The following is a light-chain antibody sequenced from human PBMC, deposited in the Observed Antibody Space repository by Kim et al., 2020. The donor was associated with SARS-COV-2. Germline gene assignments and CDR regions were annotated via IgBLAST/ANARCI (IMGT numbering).Light chain of an antibody. CDR3: QQSYNTPYP. Sequence: SASVGDGVTITCRASQNIKTYLNWYQQRPERPLTLLICVKSNLPSGVQSRFSGGEYGKDLILTMSALQPEDFATNSCQQSYNTPYPFGQGTKLEI. CDR1: QNIKTY. CDR2: VKS. J-gene: IGKJ2*01. V-gene: IGKV1-39*01.